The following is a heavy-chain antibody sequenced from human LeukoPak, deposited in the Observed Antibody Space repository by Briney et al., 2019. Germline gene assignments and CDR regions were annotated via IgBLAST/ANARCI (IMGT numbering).Heavy chain of an antibody. CDR2: INAGNGNT. V-gene: IGHV1-3*01. Sequence: GASVKVSCKASGYTLTSYAMHWVRQAPGQRLEWMGWINAGNGNTKYSQKFQGRVTITRDTSASTAYMELSSLRSEDTAVYYCARDRLYDYVWGSYRDAFDIWGQGTMVTVSS. CDR1: GYTLTSYA. J-gene: IGHJ3*02. CDR3: ARDRLYDYVWGSYRDAFDI. D-gene: IGHD3-16*02.